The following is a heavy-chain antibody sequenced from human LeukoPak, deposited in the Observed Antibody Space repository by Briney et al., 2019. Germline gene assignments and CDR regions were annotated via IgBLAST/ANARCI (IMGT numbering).Heavy chain of an antibody. V-gene: IGHV3-23*01. CDR1: GFIFSSYA. Sequence: GGSLRLSCAASGFIFSSYAMSWVRQAPGKGLEWVSAIVGSGGNMYYADSVKGRFTISRDNFKSTLYLQMNSLRAEDTAFYYCAKGLTWDSTSCSDWGQGTLVTVSS. J-gene: IGHJ4*02. CDR3: AKGLTWDSTSCSD. D-gene: IGHD2-2*01. CDR2: IVGSGGNM.